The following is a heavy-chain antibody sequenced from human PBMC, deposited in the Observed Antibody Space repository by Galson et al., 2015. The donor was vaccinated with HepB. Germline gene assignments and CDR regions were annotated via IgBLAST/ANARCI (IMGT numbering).Heavy chain of an antibody. V-gene: IGHV1-18*01. D-gene: IGHD3-10*01. Sequence: SVKVSCKASGYTFTSYGISWVRQAPGQGLEWMGWISAYNGNTNYAQKLQGRVTMTTDTSTSTAYMELRSLRSDDTAVYYCARAHRYYGSGSFLLWDIWGQGTMVTVSS. CDR3: ARAHRYYGSGSFLLWDI. CDR1: GYTFTSYG. CDR2: ISAYNGNT. J-gene: IGHJ3*02.